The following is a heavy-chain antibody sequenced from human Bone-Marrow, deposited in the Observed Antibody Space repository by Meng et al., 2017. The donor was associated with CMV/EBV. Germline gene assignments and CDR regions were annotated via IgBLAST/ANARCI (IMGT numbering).Heavy chain of an antibody. D-gene: IGHD3-3*01. CDR1: GFSLSTSGVG. J-gene: IGHJ6*02. V-gene: IGHV2-5*01. CDR3: THSHSDYDFWSGYYYYYYGMDV. Sequence: SGPTLVKPTQTLTLTCTFSGFSLSTSGVGVGWIRQPPGKALEWLALIYWNDNKRYRPSLKSRLTITKDTSKNQVVLTMTNMDPVDTATYYCTHSHSDYDFWSGYYYYYYGMDVWGQGTTVTGSS. CDR2: IYWNDNK.